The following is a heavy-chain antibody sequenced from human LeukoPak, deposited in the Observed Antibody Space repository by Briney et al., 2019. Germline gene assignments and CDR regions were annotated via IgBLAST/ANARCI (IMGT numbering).Heavy chain of an antibody. CDR1: GGTFSSYA. CDR2: IIPIFGTA. J-gene: IGHJ4*02. Sequence: GASVKVSCKASGGTFSSYAISWVRQAPGQGLEWMGRIIPIFGTANYAQKFQGRVTITTDESTSTAYMELSSLRSEDTAVYYCAGGIAAAGTDYWGQGTLVTVSS. CDR3: AGGIAAAGTDY. V-gene: IGHV1-69*05. D-gene: IGHD6-13*01.